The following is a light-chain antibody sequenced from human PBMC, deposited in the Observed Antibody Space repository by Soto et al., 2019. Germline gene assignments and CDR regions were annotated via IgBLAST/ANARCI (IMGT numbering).Light chain of an antibody. V-gene: IGKV1-33*01. CDR1: HYLKKY. Sequence: DVQMTQSPSSLSASVGDRVTITCQASHYLKKYLNWYQEKPGKAPNLLIYEASNLQTGGPSRFSGSGSGTDFTFTISNLQPEDTGTYYCQQYYRVPLTFGGGTKVEIK. CDR2: EAS. J-gene: IGKJ4*01. CDR3: QQYYRVPLT.